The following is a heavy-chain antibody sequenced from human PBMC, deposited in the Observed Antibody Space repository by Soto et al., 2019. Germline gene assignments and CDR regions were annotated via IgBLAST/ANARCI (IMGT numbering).Heavy chain of an antibody. J-gene: IGHJ4*02. CDR3: ARDKLGYSNYYFDY. V-gene: IGHV3-33*01. CDR1: GFTFSSYG. Sequence: PGGSLRLSCAASGFTFSSYGMHWVRQAPGKGLEWVAVIWYDGSNKYYADSVKGRFTISRDNSKNTLYLQMNSLRAEDTAVYYCARDKLGYSNYYFDYWGQGTLVTVSS. D-gene: IGHD4-4*01. CDR2: IWYDGSNK.